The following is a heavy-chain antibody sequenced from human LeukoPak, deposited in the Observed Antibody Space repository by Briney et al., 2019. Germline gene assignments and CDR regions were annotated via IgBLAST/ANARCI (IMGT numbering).Heavy chain of an antibody. V-gene: IGHV3-21*04. CDR3: ARVMGSSADWFDP. D-gene: IGHD3-10*01. Sequence: GGSLRLSCAASGFTFSSYSMNWVRQAPGKGLEWVSSIVSSGSYIYYADSVKGRFTISRDNAKNSLYLQMNSLRAEDTAVYYCARVMGSSADWFDPWGQGTLVTVSS. CDR2: IVSSGSYI. CDR1: GFTFSSYS. J-gene: IGHJ5*02.